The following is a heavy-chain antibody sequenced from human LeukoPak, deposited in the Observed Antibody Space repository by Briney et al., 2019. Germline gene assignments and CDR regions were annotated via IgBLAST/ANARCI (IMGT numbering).Heavy chain of an antibody. CDR3: ARTKWELHAFDI. J-gene: IGHJ3*02. CDR2: IYYSGST. V-gene: IGHV4-61*01. D-gene: IGHD1-26*01. CDR1: GGSISSSSYY. Sequence: ASETLSLTCTVSGGSISSSSYYWSWIRQPPGKGLEWIGYIYYSGSTNYNPSLKSRVTISVDTSKNQFSLKLSSVTAADTAVYYCARTKWELHAFDIWGQGTMVTVSS.